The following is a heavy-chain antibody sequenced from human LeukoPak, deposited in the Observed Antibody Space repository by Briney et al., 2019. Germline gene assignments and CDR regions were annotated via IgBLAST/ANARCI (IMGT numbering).Heavy chain of an antibody. V-gene: IGHV1-18*01. J-gene: IGHJ4*02. CDR3: ARSEDYYGSGSYYKILDY. D-gene: IGHD3-10*01. Sequence: ASVKVSCKASGYTFTSYGISWVRQAPGQGLERMGWISAYNGNTNYAQKLQGRVTMTTDTSTSTAYMELRSLRSDDTAVYYCARSEDYYGSGSYYKILDYWGQGTLVTVSS. CDR1: GYTFTSYG. CDR2: ISAYNGNT.